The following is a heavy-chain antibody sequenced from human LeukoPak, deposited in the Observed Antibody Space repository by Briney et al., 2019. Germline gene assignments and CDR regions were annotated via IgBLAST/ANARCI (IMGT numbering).Heavy chain of an antibody. CDR1: GGSFGGYY. V-gene: IGHV4-34*01. CDR2: INHSGST. D-gene: IGHD2-8*01. CDR3: AREGFCTNGVCLPPPSAFWFDP. J-gene: IGHJ5*02. Sequence: SETLSLTCAVYGGSFGGYYWSWIRQPPGKGLEWIGEINHSGSTNYNPPLKSRVTISVDTSKNQFSLKLSSVTAADTAVYYCAREGFCTNGVCLPPPSAFWFDPWGQGTLVTVSS.